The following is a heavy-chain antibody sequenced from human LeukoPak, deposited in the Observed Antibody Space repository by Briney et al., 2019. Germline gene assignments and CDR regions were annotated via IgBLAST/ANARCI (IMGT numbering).Heavy chain of an antibody. D-gene: IGHD6-13*01. V-gene: IGHV1-18*01. CDR1: GYTFTSYG. Sequence: ASVKVSCKASGYTFTSYGISWVRQGPGQGLERMGWISAYNGNTNYAQKLQGRVTMTTDTSTSTAYMELRSLRSDDTAVYYCARDFYSSSWYGGDYYYGMDVWGQGTTVTVSS. CDR2: ISAYNGNT. CDR3: ARDFYSSSWYGGDYYYGMDV. J-gene: IGHJ6*02.